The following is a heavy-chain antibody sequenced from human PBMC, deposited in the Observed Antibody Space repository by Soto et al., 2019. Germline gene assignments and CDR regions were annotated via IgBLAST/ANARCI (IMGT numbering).Heavy chain of an antibody. V-gene: IGHV3-23*01. Sequence: EVQLLESGGGLVQPGGSLRLSCAASGFTFSTNSMTWVRQAPGKGLEWVCGISGGGDNTHYADSVKGRFTISRDNSKNMVYLRMNTLTADDTAEYFCSKWDGYGDQWGQGTLVTVSS. CDR3: SKWDGYGDQ. J-gene: IGHJ5*02. CDR2: ISGGGDNT. D-gene: IGHD5-12*01. CDR1: GFTFSTNS.